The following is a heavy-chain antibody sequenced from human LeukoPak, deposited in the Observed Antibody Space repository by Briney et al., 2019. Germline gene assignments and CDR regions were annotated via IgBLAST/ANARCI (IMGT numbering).Heavy chain of an antibody. CDR2: IYYSGST. Sequence: SETLSLTCTVSGGSTSSYYWSWIRQPPGKGLEWIGYIYYSGSTNYNPSLKSRVTISVDTSKNQFSLKLSSVTAADTAVYYCARGGLLEWLLYWETTYFDYWGQGTLVTVSS. D-gene: IGHD3-3*01. CDR3: ARGGLLEWLLYWETTYFDY. CDR1: GGSTSSYY. J-gene: IGHJ4*02. V-gene: IGHV4-59*01.